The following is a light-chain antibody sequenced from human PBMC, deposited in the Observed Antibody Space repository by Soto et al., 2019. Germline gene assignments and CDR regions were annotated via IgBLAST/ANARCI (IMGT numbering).Light chain of an antibody. CDR3: QQYGSSLWT. CDR1: QSVSSSY. V-gene: IGKV3-20*01. J-gene: IGKJ1*01. Sequence: EIVLTQSPGTLSLSPGERATLSCRASQSVSSSYLAWYQHKPGQAPRLLIYAASSRATGIPDRFSGSLSGTDFTLTLSRLEPEDFAVYYCQQYGSSLWTFGQGTKVEIK. CDR2: AAS.